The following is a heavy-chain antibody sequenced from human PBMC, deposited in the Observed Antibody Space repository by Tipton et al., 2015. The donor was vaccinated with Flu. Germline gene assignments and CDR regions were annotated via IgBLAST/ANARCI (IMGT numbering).Heavy chain of an antibody. V-gene: IGHV4-39*07. CDR1: GGSISSSAYY. Sequence: TLSLTCTVSGGSISSSAYYWGWIRQTPGKGLEWIGNIYYSGSTFYNPSLKSRVTISLDKSTNQFSLRLSSVTAADTALYYCARDLRGYSGYTGGDAFDMWGQGIMVTVSS. D-gene: IGHD5-12*01. J-gene: IGHJ3*02. CDR2: IYYSGST. CDR3: ARDLRGYSGYTGGDAFDM.